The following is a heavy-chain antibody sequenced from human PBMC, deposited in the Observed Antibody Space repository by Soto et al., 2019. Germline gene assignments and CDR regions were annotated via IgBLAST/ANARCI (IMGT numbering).Heavy chain of an antibody. V-gene: IGHV3-21*01. CDR3: ARPARDWYFDL. J-gene: IGHJ2*01. Sequence: EVQLVESGGGLVKPGGSLRLSCAASGFTFSTYSMNWVRQAPGKGLEWVSSISSSSSYIYYADSVKGRFTISRDNAKNSLYLKISSLRAEDTAGYYCARPARDWYFDLWGRGTLVTVSS. CDR2: ISSSSSYI. CDR1: GFTFSTYS.